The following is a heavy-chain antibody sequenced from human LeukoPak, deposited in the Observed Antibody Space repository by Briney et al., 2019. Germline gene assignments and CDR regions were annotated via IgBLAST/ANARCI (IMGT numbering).Heavy chain of an antibody. CDR2: IIPIFGTA. CDR3: ARGDYYDSSGYYPLDY. CDR1: GGTFSSYA. J-gene: IGHJ4*02. Sequence: SVKVSCKASGGTFSSYAISWVRQAPGQGPEWMGGIIPIFGTANYAQKFQGRVTITADESTSTAYMELSSLRSEDTAVYYCARGDYYDSSGYYPLDYWGQGTLVTVSS. D-gene: IGHD3-22*01. V-gene: IGHV1-69*01.